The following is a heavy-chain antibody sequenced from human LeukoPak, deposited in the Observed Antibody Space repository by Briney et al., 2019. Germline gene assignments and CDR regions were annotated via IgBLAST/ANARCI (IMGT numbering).Heavy chain of an antibody. J-gene: IGHJ3*01. D-gene: IGHD3-3*01. CDR2: ISSSSSTI. CDR3: AREYDFWSGPQL. Sequence: GGSLRLSCAASGFTFSRYAMNWVRQAPGKGLEGVSYISSSSSTIYYADSVKGRFTISRDNAKNSLYLQMSSLRAEDTAVYYCAREYDFWSGPQLWGQGTMVTVSS. V-gene: IGHV3-48*01. CDR1: GFTFSRYA.